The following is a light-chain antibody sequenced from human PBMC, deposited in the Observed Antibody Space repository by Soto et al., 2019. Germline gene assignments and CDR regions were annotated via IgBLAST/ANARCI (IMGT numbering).Light chain of an antibody. CDR1: TSNIGSNT. CDR3: AAWDDSLNAYV. CDR2: TND. V-gene: IGLV1-44*01. Sequence: QSVLTQASSASGTPGQRVTISCSGSTSNIGSNTVNWHQQLPGTAPQLLIFTNDQRPSWVSDRFSGSKSGTSASLAISGLQSEDEAEYYCAAWDDSLNAYVFGSGTKVTVL. J-gene: IGLJ1*01.